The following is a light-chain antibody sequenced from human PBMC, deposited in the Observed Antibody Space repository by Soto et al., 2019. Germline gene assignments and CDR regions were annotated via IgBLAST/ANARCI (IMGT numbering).Light chain of an antibody. CDR1: QSFSSSY. Sequence: EIVLTQSPGTLSLSPVERATLSCRASQSFSSSYLAWYQQKPGQAPRLLLYGASSSATGIPDRFSGSGSGTDFKLSISRLEPEDFAVYYCQQYGRSPRTFGQGTKVEI. CDR2: GAS. CDR3: QQYGRSPRT. V-gene: IGKV3-20*01. J-gene: IGKJ1*01.